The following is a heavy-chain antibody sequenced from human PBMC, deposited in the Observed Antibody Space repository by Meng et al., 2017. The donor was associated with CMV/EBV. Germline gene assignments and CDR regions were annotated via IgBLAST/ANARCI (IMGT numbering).Heavy chain of an antibody. CDR1: GFTFSSYW. Sequence: GESLKISCAASGFTFSSYWMSWVRQAPGKGLEWVANIKQDGSEKYYVDSAKGRFTISRDNAKNSLYLQMNSLRAEDTAVYYCARTELELYFDYWGQGTLVTVSS. V-gene: IGHV3-7*01. CDR2: IKQDGSEK. D-gene: IGHD1-7*01. J-gene: IGHJ4*02. CDR3: ARTELELYFDY.